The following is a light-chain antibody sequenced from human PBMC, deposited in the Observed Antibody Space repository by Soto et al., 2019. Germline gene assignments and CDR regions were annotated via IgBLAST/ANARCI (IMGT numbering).Light chain of an antibody. CDR1: QSVGNNY. J-gene: IGKJ2*01. CDR2: GAS. Sequence: EIVLTQSPGTLSLSPGERATLSCRASQSVGNNYLAWYQQKPGQAPRLLIYGASSRATGIPDRFSGSGSGKDFTLTISRLEPEDFAVYYCQQYSSSLMYTFGQGTKLEIK. CDR3: QQYSSSLMYT. V-gene: IGKV3-20*01.